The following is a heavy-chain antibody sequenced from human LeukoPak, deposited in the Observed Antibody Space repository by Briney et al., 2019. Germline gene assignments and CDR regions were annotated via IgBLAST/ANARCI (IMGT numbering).Heavy chain of an antibody. CDR2: IYHSGST. J-gene: IGHJ6*03. CDR3: ARHPNTYYDFWSGYYYYMDV. CDR1: GFYISSSHY. V-gene: IGHV4-38-2*01. Sequence: SETLSLTCGVSGFYISSSHYWGWIRQPPGKGLEWIGSIYHSGSTYYNPSLKSRVTISVDTSKNQFSLKLSSVTAADTAVYYCARHPNTYYDFWSGYYYYMDVWGKGTTVTVSS. D-gene: IGHD3-3*01.